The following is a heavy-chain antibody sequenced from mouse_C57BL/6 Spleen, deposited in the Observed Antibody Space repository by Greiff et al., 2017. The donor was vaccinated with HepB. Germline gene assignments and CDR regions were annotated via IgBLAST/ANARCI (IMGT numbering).Heavy chain of an antibody. Sequence: QVQLQQPGAELVKPGASVKLSCKASGYTFTSYWMHWVKQRPGQGLEWIGMIHPNSGSTNYNEKFKSKATLTVDKSSSTAYMQLRSLTSEDSAVYYCARVPGGSSYDYAMDYWGQGTSVTVSS. CDR1: GYTFTSYW. J-gene: IGHJ4*01. V-gene: IGHV1-64*01. CDR3: ARVPGGSSYDYAMDY. CDR2: IHPNSGST. D-gene: IGHD1-1*01.